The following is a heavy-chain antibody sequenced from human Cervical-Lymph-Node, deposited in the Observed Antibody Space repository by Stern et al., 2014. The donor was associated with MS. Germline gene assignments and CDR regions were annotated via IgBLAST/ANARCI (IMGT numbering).Heavy chain of an antibody. Sequence: VQLVQSGAEVKKPGSSVKVSCKASGGSFSTHAIIWVRQAPGKGLEWMGGILPIFGTTNYAHKFQGRVTILADESTSTAYMDLTSLTFDDTAVYYCARGSWGSYVSDWGQGTLVTVSS. CDR3: ARGSWGSYVSD. D-gene: IGHD3-16*01. J-gene: IGHJ4*02. V-gene: IGHV1-69*01. CDR2: ILPIFGTT. CDR1: GGSFSTHA.